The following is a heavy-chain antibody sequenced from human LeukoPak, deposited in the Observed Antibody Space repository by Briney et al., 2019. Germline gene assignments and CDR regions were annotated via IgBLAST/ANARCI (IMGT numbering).Heavy chain of an antibody. CDR1: GGSITSYY. V-gene: IGHV4-59*01. CDR2: IYYSGST. CDR3: ARVSLRAFDV. Sequence: KTSETLSLTCTVSGGSITSYYWSSVRQPPGKGLEWIGYIYYSGSTNYNPSLKSRVTISVDTSKNQFSLKLSSVPAADTAVYYCARVSLRAFDVGGQGTMVTVSS. J-gene: IGHJ3*01.